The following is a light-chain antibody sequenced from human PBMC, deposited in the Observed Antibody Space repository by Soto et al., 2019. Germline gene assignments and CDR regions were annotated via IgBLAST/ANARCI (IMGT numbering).Light chain of an antibody. CDR1: NSDIGAYNY. J-gene: IGLJ1*01. V-gene: IGLV2-14*01. CDR2: EVT. Sequence: QSALTQPASMSGSPGQSITISCTGTNSDIGAYNYVSWYQHHPGKAPKLIIYEVTNRPSGVSNRFSASKSGNTAYLTISGLQAEDEADYYCNSYTTTYTLVFGTGTKLTVL. CDR3: NSYTTTYTLV.